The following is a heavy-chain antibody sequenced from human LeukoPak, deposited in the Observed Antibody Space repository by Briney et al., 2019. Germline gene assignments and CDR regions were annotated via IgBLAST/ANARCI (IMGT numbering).Heavy chain of an antibody. Sequence: SETLSFTCTVSGGSISSSSYYWGWIRQPPGKGLEWIGSIYYSGSTYYNPSLKSRVTISVDTSKNQFSLKLSSVTAADTAVYYCARQANYDSSGYPFDYWGQGTLVTVSP. V-gene: IGHV4-39*01. D-gene: IGHD3-22*01. CDR3: ARQANYDSSGYPFDY. J-gene: IGHJ4*02. CDR1: GGSISSSSYY. CDR2: IYYSGST.